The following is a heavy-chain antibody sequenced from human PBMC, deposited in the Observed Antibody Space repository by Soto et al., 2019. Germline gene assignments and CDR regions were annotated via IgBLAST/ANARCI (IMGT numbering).Heavy chain of an antibody. V-gene: IGHV4-34*01. J-gene: IGHJ4*02. CDR2: INHSGST. D-gene: IGHD2-15*01. Sequence: SETLSLTCAVYGGSFSGYYWSWIRQPPGKGLEWIGEINHSGSTNYNPSLKSRVTISVDTSKNQFSLKLSSVTAADTAVYYCAREGRYDCSGGSCYSWYFDYWDQGTLVTVSS. CDR1: GGSFSGYY. CDR3: AREGRYDCSGGSCYSWYFDY.